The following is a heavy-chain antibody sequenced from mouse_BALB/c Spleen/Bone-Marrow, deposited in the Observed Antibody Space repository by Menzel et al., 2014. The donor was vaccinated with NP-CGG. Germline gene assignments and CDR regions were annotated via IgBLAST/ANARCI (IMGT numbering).Heavy chain of an antibody. CDR2: SRNKAKYYTT. J-gene: IGHJ3*01. V-gene: IGHV7-1*02. CDR1: GFTSSDFY. CDR3: ARDVGYGNFFVY. Sequence: EVQGAESGGGLVQPGDSLRLSCATSGFTSSDFYMEWVRQPPGKRLEWIAASRNKAKYYTTEYSASVKGRFIVSRDTSQIVLYLQMNALRAEDTAIYYCARDVGYGNFFVYWGQGTLVTVSA. D-gene: IGHD2-10*02.